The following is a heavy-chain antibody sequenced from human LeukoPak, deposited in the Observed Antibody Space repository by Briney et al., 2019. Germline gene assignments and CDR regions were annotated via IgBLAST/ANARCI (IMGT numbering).Heavy chain of an antibody. CDR3: ARQGYYYGSGSYYNEAYMDV. D-gene: IGHD3-10*01. CDR1: GGSFSGYY. Sequence: SETLSLTCAVYGGSFSGYYWSWIRQPPGKGLEWIGEINHSGSTNYNPSLKSRVTISVDTSKNQFSLKLSSVTAADTAVYYCARQGYYYGSGSYYNEAYMDVWGKGITVTISS. J-gene: IGHJ6*03. V-gene: IGHV4-34*01. CDR2: INHSGST.